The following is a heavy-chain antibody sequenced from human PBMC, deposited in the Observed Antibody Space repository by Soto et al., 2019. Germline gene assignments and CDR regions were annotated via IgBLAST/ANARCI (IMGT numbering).Heavy chain of an antibody. J-gene: IGHJ5*01. Sequence: XSVKVSCKTSVYTFTSYYKHWLRQAPGHGLEWLGWTSPRTGGAKYSHKFQGRVSMTRNTSITTAYMELTGLSTDDTAVYYCARSSGSYSKWFDYWGQGTLVTVSS. D-gene: IGHD3-10*01. CDR3: ARSSGSYSKWFDY. V-gene: IGHV1-2*02. CDR1: VYTFTSYY. CDR2: TSPRTGGA.